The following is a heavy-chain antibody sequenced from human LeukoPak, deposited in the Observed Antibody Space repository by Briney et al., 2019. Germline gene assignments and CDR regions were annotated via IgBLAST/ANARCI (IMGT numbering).Heavy chain of an antibody. V-gene: IGHV1-46*01. CDR2: INPSGGST. J-gene: IGHJ5*02. CDR3: ARNDRDRDWFDP. Sequence: GASVKVSCKASGYTFTSYYMHWVRQAPGQGLEWMGIINPSGGSTSYAQKFQGRVTMTRDTSISTAYMELSRLRSDDTAVYYCARNDRDRDWFDPWGQGTLVTVSS. CDR1: GYTFTSYY. D-gene: IGHD1-1*01.